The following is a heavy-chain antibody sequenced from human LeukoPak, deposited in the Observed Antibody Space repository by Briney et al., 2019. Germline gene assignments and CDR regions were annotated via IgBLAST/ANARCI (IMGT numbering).Heavy chain of an antibody. V-gene: IGHV3-30*02. D-gene: IGHD3-3*01. CDR1: GFTFRTYG. CDR2: IRYDGSNK. J-gene: IGHJ4*02. CDR3: AKLWSYYFDY. Sequence: GGSLRLSCAASGFTFRTYGMHWVRQAPGKGLEWVAFIRYDGSNKYYADSVKGRFTIPRDNSKNTLYLQMNSLRAEDTAVYYCAKLWSYYFDYWGQGTLVTVSS.